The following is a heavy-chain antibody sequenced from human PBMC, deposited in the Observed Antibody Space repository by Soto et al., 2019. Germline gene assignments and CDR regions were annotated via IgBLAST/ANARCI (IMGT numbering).Heavy chain of an antibody. CDR3: ARGIATGQPDP. D-gene: IGHD2-15*01. J-gene: IGHJ5*02. Sequence: ASVMVSCKASGYTFTRYTMNWVRQAPGQRLEWMGWINPDNGNTKSSQKFQDRVIITRDTSASTAYMDLSSLRSEDTAVYYCARGIATGQPDPWGQGTLVTVSS. CDR1: GYTFTRYT. CDR2: INPDNGNT. V-gene: IGHV1-3*01.